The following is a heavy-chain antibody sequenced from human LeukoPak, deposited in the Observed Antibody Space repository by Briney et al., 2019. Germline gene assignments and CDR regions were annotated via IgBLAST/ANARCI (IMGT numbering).Heavy chain of an antibody. J-gene: IGHJ4*02. CDR1: GGSISSYY. Sequence: SQTLSLTCTVSGGSISSYYWSWIRQPPGKGLEWIGYIYYSGSTNYNPSLKSRVTISVDTSKNQFSLKLSSVTAADTAVYYCARLVRYHDYWGQGTLVTVSS. V-gene: IGHV4-59*01. CDR2: IYYSGST. D-gene: IGHD3-9*01. CDR3: ARLVRYHDY.